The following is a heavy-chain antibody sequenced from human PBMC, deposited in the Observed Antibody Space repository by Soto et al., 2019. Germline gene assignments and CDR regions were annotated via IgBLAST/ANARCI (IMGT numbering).Heavy chain of an antibody. CDR1: GFSFSNYF. Sequence: VGSLRLSCVGSGFSFSNYFMTWVRQAPGKGLEWVANIKEDGSEKYYLESVKGRFTISRDNAKNSLYLQVNNLRVEDTAMYYCARRPDAFDIWGQGTMVTVSS. CDR3: ARRPDAFDI. J-gene: IGHJ3*02. V-gene: IGHV3-7*03. CDR2: IKEDGSEK.